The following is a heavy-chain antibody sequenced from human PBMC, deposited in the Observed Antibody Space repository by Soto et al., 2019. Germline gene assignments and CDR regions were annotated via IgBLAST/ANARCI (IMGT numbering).Heavy chain of an antibody. CDR1: GASITNDDFF. D-gene: IGHD5-18*01. CDR2: ITYGGSI. CDR3: AKMERTQLWLLVQN. V-gene: IGHV4-31*02. J-gene: IGHJ4*02. Sequence: SETLSLTCTVSGASITNDDFFWRWFRQHPDKGLDWLAYITYGGSIYYNPSLRSRLSVSIDKSKSQFSLNVRSVTAADTAVYFCAKMERTQLWLLVQNWGQGLPVTVSS.